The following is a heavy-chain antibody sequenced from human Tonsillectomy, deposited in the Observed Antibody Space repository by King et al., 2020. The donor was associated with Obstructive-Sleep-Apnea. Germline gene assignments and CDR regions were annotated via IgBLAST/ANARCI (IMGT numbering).Heavy chain of an antibody. CDR3: ARSEAYYDAAAGSRFDS. V-gene: IGHV3-7*01. J-gene: IGHJ5*01. CDR2: IKDDGSEV. CDR1: GFTFSDYW. Sequence: VQLVESGGGLVHPGGSLRLSCAASGFTFSDYWMSWVRQAPGKGLEWVGNIKDDGSEVYSVDSVKGRFTIYRDNARNSLSLQMNSLRAEDTSVYYWARSEAYYDAAAGSRFDSWGQGTLVTVSS. D-gene: IGHD3-3*01.